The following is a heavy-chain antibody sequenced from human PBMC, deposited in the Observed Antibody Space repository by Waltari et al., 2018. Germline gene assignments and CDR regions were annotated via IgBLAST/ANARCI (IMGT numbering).Heavy chain of an antibody. J-gene: IGHJ6*03. CDR2: IIPIFGTA. V-gene: IGHV1-69*12. CDR3: ARASTSCSKCYYYYYMDV. D-gene: IGHD2-2*01. CDR1: GGTFSSYA. Sequence: QVQLVQSGAEVKKPGSSVKVSCKASGGTFSSYAISWVRQAPGQGLEGMGGIIPIFGTANYAQKFQGRVTITADESTSTAYMELSSLRSEDTAVYYCARASTSCSKCYYYYYMDVWGKGTTVTVSS.